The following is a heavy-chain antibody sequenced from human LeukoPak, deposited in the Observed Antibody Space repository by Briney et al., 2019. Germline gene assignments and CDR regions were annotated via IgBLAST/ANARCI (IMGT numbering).Heavy chain of an antibody. CDR3: ARAFAYYDFWSGYLQDYYYYGMDV. V-gene: IGHV1-18*01. Sequence: GASVKVSCKASGYTFTSYGIIWVRQAPGQGLEWMGWISAYNGNTNYAQKLQGRVTMTTDTSTSTAYMELRSLRSDDTAVYYCARAFAYYDFWSGYLQDYYYYGMDVWGQGTTVTVSS. CDR2: ISAYNGNT. D-gene: IGHD3-3*01. J-gene: IGHJ6*02. CDR1: GYTFTSYG.